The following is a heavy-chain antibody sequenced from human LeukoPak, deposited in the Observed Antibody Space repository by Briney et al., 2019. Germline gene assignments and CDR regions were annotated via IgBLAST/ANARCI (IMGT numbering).Heavy chain of an antibody. D-gene: IGHD6-19*01. V-gene: IGHV3-30*04. J-gene: IGHJ6*02. CDR1: RFTLSSYA. CDR2: ISYDGDIK. CDR3: ARAEASDAVCMDV. Sequence: GGSLRLSCAASRFTLSSYAMHWVRQAPGKGLEWVAVISYDGDIKYYTGSVKGRFTISRDNSRNTLYLQMSSLRAEDTAVYYCARAEASDAVCMDVWGQGTTVIVSS.